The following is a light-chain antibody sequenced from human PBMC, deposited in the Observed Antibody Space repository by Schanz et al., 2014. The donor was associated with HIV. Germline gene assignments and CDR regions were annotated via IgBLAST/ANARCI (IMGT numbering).Light chain of an antibody. CDR2: GAS. CDR1: QSVSSNF. Sequence: EIVLTQSPGTLSLSLGERATLSCRASQSVSSNFLAWYQQKPNQAPRLLMYGASNRATGIPDRFSGSGSGTEFTLTISILQSEDFAVYFCQQRANSLTFGGGTKVEIK. V-gene: IGKV3D-20*02. CDR3: QQRANSLT. J-gene: IGKJ4*01.